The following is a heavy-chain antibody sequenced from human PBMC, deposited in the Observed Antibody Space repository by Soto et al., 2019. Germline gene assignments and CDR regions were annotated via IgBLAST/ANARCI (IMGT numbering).Heavy chain of an antibody. CDR3: AKNWNWGSLVH. J-gene: IGHJ4*02. CDR1: GGSITSSSSY. D-gene: IGHD7-27*01. V-gene: IGHV4-39*01. Sequence: SETLSLTCTVSGGSITSSSSYWGWIRRPPGKGLEWIEIFCYSGSPYYNPSLKSRVTISVDTPKNQFSLKLSSVTAADTAVYYCAKNWNWGSLVHWGQGTLVTVSS. CDR2: FCYSGSP.